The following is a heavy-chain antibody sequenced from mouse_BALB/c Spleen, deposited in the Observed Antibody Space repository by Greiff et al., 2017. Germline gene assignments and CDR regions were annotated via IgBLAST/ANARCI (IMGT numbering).Heavy chain of an antibody. Sequence: QVQLQQSGPGLVAPSPSLSITCTASGFSLTGYGVNWVRQPPGKGLEWLGMIWGDGSTDYNSALKSRLSINKDNSKGQVFLKMNSLQTDDTARYYCARGSTYFDVWGAGTTVTVSS. J-gene: IGHJ1*01. CDR3: ARGSTYFDV. V-gene: IGHV2-6-7*01. CDR1: GFSLTGYG. D-gene: IGHD1-1*01. CDR2: IWGDGST.